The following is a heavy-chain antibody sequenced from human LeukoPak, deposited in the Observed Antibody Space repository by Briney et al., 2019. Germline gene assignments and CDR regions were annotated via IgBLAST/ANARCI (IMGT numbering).Heavy chain of an antibody. CDR1: GFTFSSYN. D-gene: IGHD3-22*01. V-gene: IGHV3-48*01. Sequence: GGSLRLSCAASGFTFSSYNMIWVRQAPGKGLEWISYIGTSGSNIYYADSVKGRFTTSRDNPKNTLYLQMNSLRAEDTAVYYCAKYYYDSSGYYYPPFFQHWGQGTLVTVSS. CDR2: IGTSGSNI. CDR3: AKYYYDSSGYYYPPFFQH. J-gene: IGHJ1*01.